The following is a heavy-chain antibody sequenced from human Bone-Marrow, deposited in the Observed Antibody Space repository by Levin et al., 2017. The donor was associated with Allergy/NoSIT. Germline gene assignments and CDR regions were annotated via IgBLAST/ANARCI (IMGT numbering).Heavy chain of an antibody. Sequence: PSETLSLTCTVSGGSVTSDSSYWNWFRQSPGKGLEWIAYIYYRGNTNYNPSLKSRVSTAVDASKNQFSLKLSSVTAADTAVYFCARGIAWHFDYWGQGSLVAVSS. CDR2: IYYRGNT. V-gene: IGHV4-61*01. D-gene: IGHD2-21*01. CDR1: GGSVTSDSSY. J-gene: IGHJ4*02. CDR3: ARGIAWHFDY.